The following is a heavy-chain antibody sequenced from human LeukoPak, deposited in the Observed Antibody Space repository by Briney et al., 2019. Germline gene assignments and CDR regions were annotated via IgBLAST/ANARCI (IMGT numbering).Heavy chain of an antibody. V-gene: IGHV3-7*01. J-gene: IGHJ4*02. CDR3: ARELRTFDS. CDR1: GFTFSSYW. Sequence: PGGSLSLSCAASGFTFSSYWVTWVRQAPGKGLEWVANIKHNGDELNYVDSVEDRFTISRDNAKNSLYLHMTSLRAEDTAVYYCARELRTFDSWGQGTLVTVSS. CDR2: IKHNGDEL. D-gene: IGHD3-16*01.